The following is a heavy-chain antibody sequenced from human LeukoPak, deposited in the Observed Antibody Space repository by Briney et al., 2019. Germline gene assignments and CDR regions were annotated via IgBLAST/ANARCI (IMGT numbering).Heavy chain of an antibody. D-gene: IGHD3-3*01. CDR3: AKDREPHDFWSGYHDY. J-gene: IGHJ4*02. V-gene: IGHV3-48*01. CDR1: GFTFSSYG. Sequence: GGSLRLSRVASGFTFSSYGMNWVRQAPGKGLEWISFISSSSGAIYYADSVKGRFTISRDNAKNSVYLQVSSLRVEDTAVYSCAKDREPHDFWSGYHDYWGQGILVTVSS. CDR2: ISSSSGAI.